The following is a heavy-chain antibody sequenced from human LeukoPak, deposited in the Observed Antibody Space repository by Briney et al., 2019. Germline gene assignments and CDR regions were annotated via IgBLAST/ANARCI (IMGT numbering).Heavy chain of an antibody. D-gene: IGHD3-22*01. Sequence: TSETLSLTCTVSGGSISSGSYYWSWIRQPAGEGLEWIGRIYASGSTNYHPSLKSHSTISVDTSKNQFSLKLSSVTAADTAVYYCARQPRDYYDSSGYYEYWGQGTLVTVSS. CDR1: GGSISSGSYY. V-gene: IGHV4-61*02. CDR3: ARQPRDYYDSSGYYEY. J-gene: IGHJ4*02. CDR2: IYASGST.